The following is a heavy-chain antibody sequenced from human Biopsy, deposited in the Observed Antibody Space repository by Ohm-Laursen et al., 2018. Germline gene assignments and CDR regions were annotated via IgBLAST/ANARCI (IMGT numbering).Heavy chain of an antibody. V-gene: IGHV3-11*04. Sequence: SLRLSCAASGFTFSDYYMNWFRRAPGKGLEWIAYIHKDSTTEYYADSVRGRFSIPRDNAKNSLYLQMNSLRAEDTAVYYCARAYPPPGRRLVVVAGDFDCWGQGTRVTVSS. J-gene: IGHJ4*02. CDR2: IHKDSTTE. D-gene: IGHD2-15*01. CDR1: GFTFSDYY. CDR3: ARAYPPPGRRLVVVAGDFDC.